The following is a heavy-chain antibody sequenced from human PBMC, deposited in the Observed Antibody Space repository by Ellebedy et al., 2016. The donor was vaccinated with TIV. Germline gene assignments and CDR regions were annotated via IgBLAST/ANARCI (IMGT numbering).Heavy chain of an antibody. CDR2: IKGKADGEAT. CDR3: ATEDYASGSYFDY. D-gene: IGHD3-10*01. V-gene: IGHV3-15*01. J-gene: IGHJ4*02. Sequence: GESLKISXAASGFTFTNVWMDWVRQAPGKGLEWVGRIKGKADGEATHYAAPVKGRFTISRDESKSSMYLQMNSLKTEDTAVYYCATEDYASGSYFDYWGQGTLVTVSS. CDR1: GFTFTNVW.